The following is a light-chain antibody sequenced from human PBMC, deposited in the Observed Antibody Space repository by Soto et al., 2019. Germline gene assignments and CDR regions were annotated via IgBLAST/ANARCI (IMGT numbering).Light chain of an antibody. J-gene: IGKJ2*02. Sequence: EIVMTQSPVTLSVSPGERATLSCRASQSVGRNLAWCQQRPGQAPRLLIYDASTRADGIPARFSGSGSGTGFTLNISSPQSEDFAIYYCQQYASWPRTFGQGTKLET. CDR1: QSVGRN. V-gene: IGKV3-15*01. CDR3: QQYASWPRT. CDR2: DAS.